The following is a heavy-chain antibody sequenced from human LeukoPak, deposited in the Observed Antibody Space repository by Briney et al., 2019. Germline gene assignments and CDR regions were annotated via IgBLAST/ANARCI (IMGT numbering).Heavy chain of an antibody. V-gene: IGHV3-23*01. CDR2: ISGGGGST. CDR3: AKGGKWDVTPFDY. D-gene: IGHD1-26*01. J-gene: IGHJ4*02. Sequence: GGSLRLSCAASGFTFRNYVIHWVRQAPGKGLEWVAVISGGGGSTYYADSVKGRFTISRDNSKNTLYLQVNSLRAEDTAVYYCAKGGKWDVTPFDYWGQGTLVTVSS. CDR1: GFTFRNYV.